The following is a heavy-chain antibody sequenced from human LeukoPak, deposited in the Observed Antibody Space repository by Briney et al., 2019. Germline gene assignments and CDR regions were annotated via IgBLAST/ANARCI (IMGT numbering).Heavy chain of an antibody. CDR1: GFTFSSYS. Sequence: PGGSLRLSCAASGFTFSSYSMNWVRQAPGKGLEWVSSISSSSSYIYYADSVKGRFTISRDNAKNSLYLQMNSLRAEDTAVYYCARDRGLWGYSYVYLLDYWGRGNRDSVSS. V-gene: IGHV3-21*01. D-gene: IGHD5-18*01. CDR2: ISSSSSYI. J-gene: IGHJ4*02. CDR3: ARDRGLWGYSYVYLLDY.